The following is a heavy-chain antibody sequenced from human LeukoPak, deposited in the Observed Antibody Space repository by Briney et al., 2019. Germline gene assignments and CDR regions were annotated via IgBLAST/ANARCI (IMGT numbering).Heavy chain of an antibody. CDR3: ARSLDYYYYGMDV. CDR2: INHSGST. D-gene: IGHD1-1*01. V-gene: IGHV4-34*01. CDR1: GGSFSGYY. J-gene: IGHJ6*02. Sequence: PSETLSLTCAVYGGSFSGYYWSWIRQPPWKGLEWIGEINHSGSTNYNPSLKSRVTISVDTSKNQFSLKLSSVTAADTAVYYCARSLDYYYYGMDVWGQGTTVTVSS.